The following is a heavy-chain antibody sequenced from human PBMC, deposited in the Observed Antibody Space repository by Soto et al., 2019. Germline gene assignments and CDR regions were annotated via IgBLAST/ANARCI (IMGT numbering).Heavy chain of an antibody. CDR2: ISWNIDSI. D-gene: IGHD5-18*01. CDR3: AKGYGHGLGADWFDP. V-gene: IGHV3-9*01. CDR1: GFTFDDYA. J-gene: IGHJ5*02. Sequence: EVQLVESGGGLVQPGTSLRLSCAASGFTFDDYAIHWVRQAPGKGLEWVSGISWNIDSIDYADSVRGRFFVSRDNAKNTPYLQLNLLRDDDTALYNCAKGYGHGLGADWFDPWGQGTLVTVSA.